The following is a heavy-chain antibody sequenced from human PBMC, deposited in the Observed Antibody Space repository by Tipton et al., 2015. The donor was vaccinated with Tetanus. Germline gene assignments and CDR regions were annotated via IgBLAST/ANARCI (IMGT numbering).Heavy chain of an antibody. Sequence: VQLVQSGAEVKKPGESLKISCQGSGYIFRNYWIGWVRQMPGKGLEWMGIIYPGDSDTRYSPSFQGRVTMSADKAINTAYLQWSSLKASDTAMYYCARLHLRTFASSSGYWGQGTLVTVSS. CDR3: ARLHLRTFASSSGY. J-gene: IGHJ4*02. D-gene: IGHD6-6*01. CDR2: IYPGDSDT. V-gene: IGHV5-51*01. CDR1: GYIFRNYW.